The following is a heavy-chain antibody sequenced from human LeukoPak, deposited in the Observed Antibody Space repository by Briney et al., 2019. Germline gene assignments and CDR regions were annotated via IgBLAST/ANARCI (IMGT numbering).Heavy chain of an antibody. V-gene: IGHV1-2*02. CDR3: ARDGNYYDGSGFNY. D-gene: IGHD3-22*01. Sequence: ASVKVSCKASGYTFTGYFIHWVRQAPGQGLEWMGWINPNSGGTNYAQKFQGRVTMTRDTSISTAYMELSRLRSDDTAVYYCARDGNYYDGSGFNYWGQGTLVTVSS. J-gene: IGHJ4*02. CDR1: GYTFTGYF. CDR2: INPNSGGT.